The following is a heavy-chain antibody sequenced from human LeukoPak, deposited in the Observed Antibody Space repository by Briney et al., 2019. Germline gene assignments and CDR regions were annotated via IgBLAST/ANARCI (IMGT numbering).Heavy chain of an antibody. CDR3: GRWGITAALDR. Sequence: PGGPLRLSCAASGFIFSNFWMSWVRQAPGKGLEWVANIRPDGSDKYYVDSVRGRFTISRDNAQNSLFLQMSSLRAEDSGVYYCGRWGITAALDRWGQGILVTVSS. D-gene: IGHD1-20*01. V-gene: IGHV3-7*01. CDR2: IRPDGSDK. CDR1: GFIFSNFW. J-gene: IGHJ5*02.